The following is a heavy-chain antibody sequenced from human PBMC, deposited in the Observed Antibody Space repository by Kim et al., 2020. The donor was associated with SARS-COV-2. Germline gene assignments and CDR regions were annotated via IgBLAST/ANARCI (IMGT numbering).Heavy chain of an antibody. J-gene: IGHJ6*02. Sequence: SETLSLTCTVSGGSISSYYWSWIRQPAGKGLEWIGRIYTSGSTNYNPSLKSRVTMSVDTSKNQFSLKLSSVTAADTAVYYCARDRYYYDSSGFYYYYYGMDVWGQGTTVTVSS. V-gene: IGHV4-4*07. CDR3: ARDRYYYDSSGFYYYYYGMDV. D-gene: IGHD3-22*01. CDR1: GGSISSYY. CDR2: IYTSGST.